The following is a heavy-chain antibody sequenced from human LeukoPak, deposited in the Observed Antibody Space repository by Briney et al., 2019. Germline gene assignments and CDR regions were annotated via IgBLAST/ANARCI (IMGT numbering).Heavy chain of an antibody. CDR1: GFTFSSYG. CDR3: ARGSYSSPGDY. D-gene: IGHD3-22*01. Sequence: GGSLRLSCAASGFTFSSYGMHWVRQAPGKGLEWVAVIWYDGSNKYYADSVKGRFTISRDNSKNTLYLQMNSLRAEDTAVYYCARGSYSSPGDYWGQGTLVTVSS. CDR2: IWYDGSNK. V-gene: IGHV3-33*01. J-gene: IGHJ4*02.